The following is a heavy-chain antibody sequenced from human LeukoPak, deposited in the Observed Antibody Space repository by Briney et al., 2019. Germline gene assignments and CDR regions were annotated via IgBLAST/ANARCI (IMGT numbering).Heavy chain of an antibody. CDR3: ASWGSGWYYFDY. D-gene: IGHD6-19*01. CDR2: IYSGGGT. Sequence: GGSLRLSSAASGFTVSSNYMSWVRQAPGKGLEWVSVIYSGGGTYYADSVKGRFTISRDNSKNTLYLQMNSLRAEDTAVYYCASWGSGWYYFDYWGQGTLVTVSS. J-gene: IGHJ4*02. CDR1: GFTVSSNY. V-gene: IGHV3-66*01.